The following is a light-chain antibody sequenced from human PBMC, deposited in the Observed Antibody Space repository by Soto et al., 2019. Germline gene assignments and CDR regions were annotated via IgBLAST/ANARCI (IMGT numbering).Light chain of an antibody. Sequence: QSVLTKPPSASGTPGQRVTISCSGSSSNIGNNYVYWYRQLPGTAPTLLIYRNNQRPSGVPDRFAGSKSGTSASLAISGLRSEDEADYYCAAWDDSLSAHVVFGGGTKLTVL. V-gene: IGLV1-47*01. CDR1: SSNIGNNY. CDR3: AAWDDSLSAHVV. J-gene: IGLJ2*01. CDR2: RNN.